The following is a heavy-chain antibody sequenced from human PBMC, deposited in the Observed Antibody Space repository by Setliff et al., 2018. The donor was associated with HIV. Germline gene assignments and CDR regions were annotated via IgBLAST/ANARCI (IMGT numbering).Heavy chain of an antibody. Sequence: GASVKVSCKASGFTFTSSAVQWVRQARGQRLEWIGWIVVGSGNTNYAQKFQGRVTITTDEPTNTVYMELSGLRSEDTAVYYCATYHYYDSSAYFIDLYYFDYWGQGTLVTVSS. J-gene: IGHJ4*02. V-gene: IGHV1-58*01. CDR2: IVVGSGNT. CDR1: GFTFTSSA. D-gene: IGHD3-22*01. CDR3: ATYHYYDSSAYFIDLYYFDY.